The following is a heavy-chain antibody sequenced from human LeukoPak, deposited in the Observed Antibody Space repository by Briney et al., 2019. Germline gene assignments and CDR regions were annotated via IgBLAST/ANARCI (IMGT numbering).Heavy chain of an antibody. CDR1: GGSISSSSYY. V-gene: IGHV4-39*06. D-gene: IGHD6-19*01. CDR2: IYYSGST. J-gene: IGHJ3*02. Sequence: SETLSLTCTVSGGSISSSSYYWGWIRQPPGKGLEWIGSIYYSGSTYYNPSLKSRVTISVDTSKNQFTLKLSSVTAADTAVYYCARPYSSGWSGGAFDIWGQGTMVTVSS. CDR3: ARPYSSGWSGGAFDI.